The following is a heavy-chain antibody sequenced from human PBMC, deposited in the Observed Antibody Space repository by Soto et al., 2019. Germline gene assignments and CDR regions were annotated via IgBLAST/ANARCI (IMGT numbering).Heavy chain of an antibody. CDR3: ATPRYRGSGWYYLDY. Sequence: GGSLRLSCAASGFTFSSYAMSWVRQAPGKGLEWVSAISGSGGSTYYADSVKGRFTISRDNSKNTLYLQMNSLRAEDTVVYYCATPRYRGSGWYYLDYWGQGTLVTVSS. D-gene: IGHD6-19*01. V-gene: IGHV3-23*01. CDR1: GFTFSSYA. CDR2: ISGSGGST. J-gene: IGHJ4*02.